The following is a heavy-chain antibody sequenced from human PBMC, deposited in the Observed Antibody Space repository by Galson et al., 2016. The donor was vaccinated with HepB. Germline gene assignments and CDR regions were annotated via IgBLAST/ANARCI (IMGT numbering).Heavy chain of an antibody. V-gene: IGHV4-59*01. CDR1: GGSISSYY. J-gene: IGHJ5*02. CDR2: IYSSGST. Sequence: SETLSLTCTVSGGSISSYYWSWIRQPPGKGLEWIGYIYSSGSTHYNPSLKSRVTLSLDTSKNQLSLKLRSVTAADTAVYYCARDSQVRNCSTTTCLYLNWFDPWGHGTLVTVSA. D-gene: IGHD2-2*01. CDR3: ARDSQVRNCSTTTCLYLNWFDP.